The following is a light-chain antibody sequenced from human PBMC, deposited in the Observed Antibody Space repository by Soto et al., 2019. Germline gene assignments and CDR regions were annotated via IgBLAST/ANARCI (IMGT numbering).Light chain of an antibody. Sequence: EIEMTQSPATLSVSPGERATLSCRASQSFSSYLGWYQRKPGQAPSLLIYGASSRATGSPDRFSGGGSGTDVSLTISRLDPEDFAVYYCQQYSSSPITFGQGTRLEI. CDR3: QQYSSSPIT. CDR2: GAS. CDR1: QSFSSY. V-gene: IGKV3-20*01. J-gene: IGKJ5*01.